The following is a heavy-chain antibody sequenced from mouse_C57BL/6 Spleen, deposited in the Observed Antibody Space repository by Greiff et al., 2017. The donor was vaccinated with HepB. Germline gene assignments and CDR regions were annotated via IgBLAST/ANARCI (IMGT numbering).Heavy chain of an antibody. CDR2: TFYSGIT. Sequence: EVQLQQSGPSLVRPSQTLSLTCTVTGFSINSDCYWIWIRQFPGNKLEYIGYTFYSGITYYNPSLESRTYITRDTSKNQFSLKLSSVTTEDTATYYCARDNGYYGGYAMDYWGQGTSVTVSS. V-gene: IGHV3-3*01. CDR3: ARDNGYYGGYAMDY. J-gene: IGHJ4*01. D-gene: IGHD2-3*01. CDR1: GFSINSDCY.